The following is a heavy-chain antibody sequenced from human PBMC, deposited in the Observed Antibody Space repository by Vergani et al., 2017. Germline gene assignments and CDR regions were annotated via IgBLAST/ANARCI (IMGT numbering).Heavy chain of an antibody. D-gene: IGHD1-7*01. J-gene: IGHJ5*02. V-gene: IGHV5-51*03. CDR2: IYPGDSDT. CDR1: GYSFTSYW. CDR3: ARIKRRSGAGNLFRRWGDNWFDP. Sequence: EVQLVQSGAEVKKPGESLKISCKGSGYSFTSYWIGWVRQMPGKGLEWMGIIYPGDSDTRYSPSFQGQVTISADKSISNAYLQWSSLKASDTAMYYCARIKRRSGAGNLFRRWGDNWFDPWGQGTLVTVSS.